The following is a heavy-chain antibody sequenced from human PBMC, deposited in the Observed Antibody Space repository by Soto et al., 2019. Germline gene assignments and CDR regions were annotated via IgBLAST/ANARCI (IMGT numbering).Heavy chain of an antibody. Sequence: GGSLRLSCAASGFTFSSYAMHWVRQAPGKGLEWVAVISYDGSNKYYADSVKGRFTISRDNSKNTLYLQMNSLRAEDTAVYYCARDSPKVARWLQFGYFDYWGQGTLVTVSS. CDR2: ISYDGSNK. J-gene: IGHJ4*02. D-gene: IGHD5-12*01. CDR1: GFTFSSYA. CDR3: ARDSPKVARWLQFGYFDY. V-gene: IGHV3-30-3*01.